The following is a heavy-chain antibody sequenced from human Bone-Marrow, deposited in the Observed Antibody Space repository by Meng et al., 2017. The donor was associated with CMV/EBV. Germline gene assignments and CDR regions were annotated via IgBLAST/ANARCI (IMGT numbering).Heavy chain of an antibody. D-gene: IGHD3-3*01. Sequence: LEGAGPALVEPTQRVALTLAFAGFSLSTSRLGVGWIRQPPGKALEWLALIYWDDNKRYSPSLKSRLNITKDTSKNQVVLTMTNMDPVDTATYYCAHTTIFGVVIDYWGQGTLVTVSS. CDR1: GFSLSTSRLG. J-gene: IGHJ4*02. CDR3: AHTTIFGVVIDY. V-gene: IGHV2-5*02. CDR2: IYWDDNK.